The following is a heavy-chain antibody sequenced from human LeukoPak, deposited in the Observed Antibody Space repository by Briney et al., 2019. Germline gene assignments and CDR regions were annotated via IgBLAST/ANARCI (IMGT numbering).Heavy chain of an antibody. D-gene: IGHD5-18*01. CDR1: GFTFSSYG. J-gene: IGHJ5*02. Sequence: GGSLRLSCAASGFTFSSYGMSWVRQAPGKGLEWVSAISGSGGSTYYADSVKGRFTISRDNSKNTLYLQMHSLRAEATAVYYCARGGGTAMVIYWFDPWGQGTLVTVSS. V-gene: IGHV3-23*01. CDR3: ARGGGTAMVIYWFDP. CDR2: ISGSGGST.